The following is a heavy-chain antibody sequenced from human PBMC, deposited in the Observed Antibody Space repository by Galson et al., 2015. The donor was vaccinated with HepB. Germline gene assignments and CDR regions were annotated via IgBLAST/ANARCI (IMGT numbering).Heavy chain of an antibody. V-gene: IGHV3-7*01. Sequence: SLRLSCAASGFPFNTYWMTWVRQAPGKGLEWVANINEDGSDKNYVDSVKGRFIISRDNAKRALYLQMNSLRADDTAVYYCATRGQAMADWGQGTLVTDSS. J-gene: IGHJ4*02. CDR2: INEDGSDK. CDR1: GFPFNTYW. D-gene: IGHD6-19*01. CDR3: ATRGQAMAD.